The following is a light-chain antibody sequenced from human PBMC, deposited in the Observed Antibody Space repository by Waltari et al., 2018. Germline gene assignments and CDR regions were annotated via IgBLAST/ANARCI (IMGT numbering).Light chain of an antibody. Sequence: QSVLTQPPSASGTPGQRVTISCSGSGPNIGSRPVHWYQQPPGTAPKLLIYRNDQRPSGVPDRFSGSKSGTSASLAISGLRSEDEADYYCVAWDDSLSGRLFGGGTKLTVL. CDR2: RND. J-gene: IGLJ3*02. V-gene: IGLV1-47*01. CDR3: VAWDDSLSGRL. CDR1: GPNIGSRP.